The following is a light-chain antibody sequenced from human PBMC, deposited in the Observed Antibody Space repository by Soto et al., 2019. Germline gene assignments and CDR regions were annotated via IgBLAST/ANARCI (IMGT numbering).Light chain of an antibody. Sequence: QSVLTQPPSVSVAPGQKVTISCSGSSSNIGNNYVSWYQQLPGTAPKLLIYDNNKRPSGIPDRFSGSKSGTSATLGITGLQTGDEADYYCGTWDSSLSAGVFAGGTKLTVL. V-gene: IGLV1-51*01. J-gene: IGLJ2*01. CDR3: GTWDSSLSAGV. CDR1: SSNIGNNY. CDR2: DNN.